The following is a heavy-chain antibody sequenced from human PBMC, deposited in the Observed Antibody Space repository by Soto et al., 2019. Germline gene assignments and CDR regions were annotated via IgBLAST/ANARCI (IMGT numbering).Heavy chain of an antibody. J-gene: IGHJ4*02. D-gene: IGHD3-9*01. CDR2: INHSGST. Sequence: SETLSLTCAVYGGSFSGYYWSWIRQPPGKGLEWIGEINHSGSTNYNPSLKSRVTISVDTSKNQFSLKLSSVTAADTAVYYCARGVAARGEVYYDILTNTPRGYYFAYWGQGTLVTVSS. CDR1: GGSFSGYY. CDR3: ARGVAARGEVYYDILTNTPRGYYFAY. V-gene: IGHV4-34*01.